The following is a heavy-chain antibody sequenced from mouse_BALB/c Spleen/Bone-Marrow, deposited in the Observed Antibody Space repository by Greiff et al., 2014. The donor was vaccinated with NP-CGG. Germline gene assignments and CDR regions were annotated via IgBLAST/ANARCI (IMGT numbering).Heavy chain of an antibody. V-gene: IGHV1-37*01. CDR2: INPYNGDT. CDR3: GGQDGYYGGFAY. CDR1: GYSFTGYF. J-gene: IGHJ3*01. Sequence: VQLKESGPELVKPGGSVKISCKASGYSFTGYFMKWGKQSHGKRLEWIGRINPYNGDTFYNQKFKGKATLTVDKSSSTAHMELLSLTSEDSAVYYCGGQDGYYGGFAYWGQGTLVTVSA. D-gene: IGHD2-3*01.